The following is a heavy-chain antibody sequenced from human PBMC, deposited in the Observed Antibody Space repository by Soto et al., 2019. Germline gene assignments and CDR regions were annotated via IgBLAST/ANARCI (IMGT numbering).Heavy chain of an antibody. CDR3: ASRYCSSTSCYTGWFDP. CDR2: IIPIFGTA. J-gene: IGHJ5*02. Sequence: QVQLVQSGAEVKKPGSSVKVSCKASGGTFSSYAISWVRQAPGQGLEWMGGIIPIFGTANYAQKFQGRVTITADESTRTAYMELRSLRSEDTAVYYCASRYCSSTSCYTGWFDPWGQGTLVTVSS. V-gene: IGHV1-69*01. CDR1: GGTFSSYA. D-gene: IGHD2-2*02.